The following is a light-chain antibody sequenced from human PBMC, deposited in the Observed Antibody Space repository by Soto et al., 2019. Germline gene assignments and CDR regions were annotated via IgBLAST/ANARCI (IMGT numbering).Light chain of an antibody. J-gene: IGKJ5*01. Sequence: DLQMTQSPSSLSASVGDTVTITCRASQDIINHLAWYQQRPGKVPNLLIYGASTLHSGVPSRFRGSGSGTQFTLTISSLQPDDVAAYYCQNYHLALGTFGHWTRLEIK. CDR3: QNYHLALGT. CDR1: QDIINH. CDR2: GAS. V-gene: IGKV1-27*01.